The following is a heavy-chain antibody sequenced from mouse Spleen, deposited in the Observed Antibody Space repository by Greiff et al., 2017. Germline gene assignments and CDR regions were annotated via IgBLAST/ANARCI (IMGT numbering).Heavy chain of an antibody. CDR2: ISNGGGST. Sequence: EVQLVESGGGLVQPGGSLKLSCATSGFTFSDYYMYWVRQTPEKRLEWVAYISNGGGSTYYPDTVKGRFTISRDNAKNTLYLQMSRLKSEDTAMYYCARPFDGYYVAWFAYWGQGTLVTVSA. CDR3: ARPFDGYYVAWFAY. V-gene: IGHV5-12*02. CDR1: GFTFSDYY. J-gene: IGHJ3*01. D-gene: IGHD2-3*01.